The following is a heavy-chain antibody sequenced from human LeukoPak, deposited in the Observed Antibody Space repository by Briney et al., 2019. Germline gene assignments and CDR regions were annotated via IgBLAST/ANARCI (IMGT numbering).Heavy chain of an antibody. CDR3: ARDRGGAYYSYGYLH. V-gene: IGHV3-7*01. J-gene: IGHJ4*02. CDR2: IKQDGSEK. D-gene: IGHD5-18*01. CDR1: GFTFSSYW. Sequence: GGSLRHSCAASGFTFSSYWMSWVRQAPGKGLEWVANIKQDGSEKYYVDSVKGRFTISRDNAKNSLYLQMNSLRAEDTAVYYCARDRGGAYYSYGYLHWGQGTLVTVSS.